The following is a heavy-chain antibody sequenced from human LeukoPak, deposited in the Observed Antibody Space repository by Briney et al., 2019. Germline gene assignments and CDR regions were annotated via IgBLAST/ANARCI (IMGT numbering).Heavy chain of an antibody. V-gene: IGHV5-51*01. Sequence: GESLKISCKGSGYSFSDFWIVWVRQMPGQGLEWMGIIYPGDSDTRYSPSFQGQVSISADKSISTAYLQWSSLKASDTAMYYCARGDGYLIREFDYWGQGTLVTVSS. CDR2: IYPGDSDT. D-gene: IGHD5-24*01. J-gene: IGHJ4*02. CDR3: ARGDGYLIREFDY. CDR1: GYSFSDFW.